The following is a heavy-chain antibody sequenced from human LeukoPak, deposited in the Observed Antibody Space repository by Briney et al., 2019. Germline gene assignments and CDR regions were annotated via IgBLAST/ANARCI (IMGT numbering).Heavy chain of an antibody. V-gene: IGHV4-59*01. D-gene: IGHD6-13*01. Sequence: SETLSLTCTVSGGAMSGYFWSWIRQPPGKGLEWIGYIYYSGSTNYNPSLKSRVTISVDTSKNQFSLKLSSVTAADTAVYYCARSITSSWYGDFQHWGQGTLVTVSS. J-gene: IGHJ1*01. CDR3: ARSITSSWYGDFQH. CDR2: IYYSGST. CDR1: GGAMSGYF.